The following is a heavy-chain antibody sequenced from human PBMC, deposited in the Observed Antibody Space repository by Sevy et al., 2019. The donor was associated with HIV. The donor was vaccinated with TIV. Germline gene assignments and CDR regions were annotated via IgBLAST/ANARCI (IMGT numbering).Heavy chain of an antibody. Sequence: SETLSLSCTVSVSSVSISASNSYWGWIRQPPGKGLEWIGSVHYRGSTYYHPSLKSRVTISIHTSRNLFSLELKSVTAADTAFYFCARHDGVNPEYFDSWGRGILVTVS. CDR1: VSSVSISASNSY. V-gene: IGHV4-39*01. D-gene: IGHD4-17*01. CDR3: ARHDGVNPEYFDS. CDR2: VHYRGST. J-gene: IGHJ4*02.